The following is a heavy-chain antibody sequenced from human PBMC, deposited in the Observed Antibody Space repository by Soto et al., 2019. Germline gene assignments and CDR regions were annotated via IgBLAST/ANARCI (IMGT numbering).Heavy chain of an antibody. CDR1: GGSFSGYY. V-gene: IGHV4-34*01. CDR2: INHSGST. CDR3: ARGHSSSWYGRSHFDY. Sequence: PSETLSLTCAVYGGSFSGYYWSWIRQPPGKGLEWIGEINHSGSTNYNPSLKSRVTISVDTSKNQFSLKLSSVTAADTAVYYCARGHSSSWYGRSHFDYWGQGTLVTVSS. D-gene: IGHD6-13*01. J-gene: IGHJ4*02.